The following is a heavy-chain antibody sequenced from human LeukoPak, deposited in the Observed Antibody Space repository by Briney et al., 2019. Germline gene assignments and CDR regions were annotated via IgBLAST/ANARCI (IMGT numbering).Heavy chain of an antibody. CDR1: GGSISSYY. V-gene: IGHV4-59*01. Sequence: SETLSLTCTVSGGSISSYYWSWIRQPPGKGLEWIGYISYTGSTNYNPSLKSRVTMSGDTPKNQFSLKLSSVTAADTAVYYCVRVGGSPLGALDIWGQGTMVTVSS. J-gene: IGHJ3*02. CDR3: VRVGGSPLGALDI. CDR2: ISYTGST.